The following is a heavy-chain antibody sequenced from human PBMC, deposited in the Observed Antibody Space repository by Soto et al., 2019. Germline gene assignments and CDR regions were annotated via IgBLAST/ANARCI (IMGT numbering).Heavy chain of an antibody. CDR3: ARGVAGIAVAGPSYYFDY. V-gene: IGHV1-69*02. CDR2: IIPILGIS. J-gene: IGHJ4*02. Sequence: QVQLVQSGAEVKKPGSSVKVSCKASGGTFSSYSISWVRQAPGQGLEWMGRIIPILGISNYAQKLQGRVTITADKSTSTAYMELSSLRSEDTAVYYCARGVAGIAVAGPSYYFDYWGQGTLVTVSS. CDR1: GGTFSSYS. D-gene: IGHD6-19*01.